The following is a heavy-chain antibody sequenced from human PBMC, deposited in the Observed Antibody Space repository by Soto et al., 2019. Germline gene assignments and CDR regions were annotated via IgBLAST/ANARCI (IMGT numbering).Heavy chain of an antibody. CDR2: IGGSGGST. J-gene: IGHJ6*02. CDR3: AKGDLKPDIVVVPALSVGMDV. V-gene: IGHV3-23*01. Sequence: GGSLRLSCAASGFTFSSYAMSWVRQAPGKGLEWVSAIGGSGGSTYYADSVKGRFTISRDNSKNTLYLQMNSLRAEDTAVYYCAKGDLKPDIVVVPALSVGMDVWGQGTTVTVSS. CDR1: GFTFSSYA. D-gene: IGHD2-2*01.